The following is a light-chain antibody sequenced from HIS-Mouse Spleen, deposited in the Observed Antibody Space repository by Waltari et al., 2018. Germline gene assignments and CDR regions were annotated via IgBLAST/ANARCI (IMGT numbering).Light chain of an antibody. CDR2: WGS. Sequence: QSALTQPASVSGSPGPSITIPCTGTSRDCGGYNLVPWYPQHPGQDPKLMISWGSKRPSGVSNRFSGSKSGNTASLTISGLQAEDEADYYCCSYAGSSTWVFGGGTKLTVL. CDR3: CSYAGSSTWV. CDR1: SRDCGGYNL. V-gene: IGLV2-23*01. J-gene: IGLJ3*02.